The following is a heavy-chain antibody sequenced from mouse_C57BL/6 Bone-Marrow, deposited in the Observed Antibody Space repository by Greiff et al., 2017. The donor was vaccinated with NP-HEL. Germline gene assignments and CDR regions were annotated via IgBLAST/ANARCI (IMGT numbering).Heavy chain of an antibody. CDR2: INPYNGGT. CDR1: GYTFTDYY. J-gene: IGHJ4*01. Sequence: VQLKESGPVLVKPGASVKMSCKASGYTFTDYYMNWVKQSHGKSLEWIGVINPYNGGTSYNQKFKGKATLTVDKSSSTAYMELNSLTSEDSAVYYCASGNYGSRGNAMDYWGQGTSVTVSS. CDR3: ASGNYGSRGNAMDY. D-gene: IGHD1-1*01. V-gene: IGHV1-19*01.